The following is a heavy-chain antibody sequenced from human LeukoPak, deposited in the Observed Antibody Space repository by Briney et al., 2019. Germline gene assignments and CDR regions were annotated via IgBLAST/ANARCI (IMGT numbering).Heavy chain of an antibody. D-gene: IGHD6-13*01. CDR2: IYYSGST. CDR1: GGSISSYY. V-gene: IGHV4-59*12. J-gene: IGHJ5*02. CDR3: ARDHEYSSSWYAFDP. Sequence: PSETLSLTCTVSGGSISSYYWSWIRQPPGKGLEWIGYIYYSGSTNYNPSLKSRVTMSVDTSKNQSSLKLSSVTAADTAVYNCARDHEYSSSWYAFDPWGQGTLVTVSS.